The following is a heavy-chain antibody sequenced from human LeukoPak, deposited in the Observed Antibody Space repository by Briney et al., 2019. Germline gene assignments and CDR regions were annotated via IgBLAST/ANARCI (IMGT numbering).Heavy chain of an antibody. V-gene: IGHV1-69*04. CDR3: ATGPYHCSSTSCQRSPNWFDP. D-gene: IGHD2-2*01. CDR1: GGTFSSYA. Sequence: GASVTVSCKASGGTFSSYAISWVRQAPGQGLEWMGRIIPILGIANYAQKFQGRVTITADKSTSTAYMELSSLRSEDTAVYYCATGPYHCSSTSCQRSPNWFDPWGQGTLVTVSS. CDR2: IIPILGIA. J-gene: IGHJ5*02.